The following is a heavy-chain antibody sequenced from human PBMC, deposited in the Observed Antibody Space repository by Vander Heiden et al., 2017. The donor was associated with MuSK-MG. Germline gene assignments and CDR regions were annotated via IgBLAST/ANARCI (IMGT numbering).Heavy chain of an antibody. CDR1: GGTFSSYA. CDR3: SRDFRIQVELEMGFHY. J-gene: IGHJ4*02. Sequence: QVQLVQSGAEVKKPGSSVKVSCKASGGTFSSYAISWVRQAPGQGLEWMGGIIPILGIANSAQKFQGRVTITADKSTSTAYMELSSLSSQDQAVYYCSRDFRIQVELEMGFHYWCQVTMVTVYS. V-gene: IGHV1-69*10. CDR2: IIPILGIA. D-gene: IGHD1-1*01.